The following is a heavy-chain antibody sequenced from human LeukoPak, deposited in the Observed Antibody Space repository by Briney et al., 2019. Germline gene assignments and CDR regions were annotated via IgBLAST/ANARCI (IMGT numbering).Heavy chain of an antibody. D-gene: IGHD1-26*01. Sequence: SQTLSLTCAISGDSVSSKSAAWNWVRLSPSGGPEWLGRTYYRSKWSSGYAESVKSRLTISPDTSKNQFSLQLRSVTPEDTAVYYCARSQTGGTFDYWGQGALVTVSS. CDR1: GDSVSSKSAA. J-gene: IGHJ4*02. V-gene: IGHV6-1*01. CDR2: TYYRSKWSS. CDR3: ARSQTGGTFDY.